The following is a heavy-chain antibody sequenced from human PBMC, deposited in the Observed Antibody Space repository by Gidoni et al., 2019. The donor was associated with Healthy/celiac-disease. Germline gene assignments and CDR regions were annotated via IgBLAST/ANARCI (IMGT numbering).Heavy chain of an antibody. V-gene: IGHV4-34*01. J-gene: IGHJ5*02. Sequence: QVQLQQWGAGLLKPSEPLSLTCAVYGGSSSGYYGSWIRQPPGKGLEWIGEINHSGSTNYNPSLKSRVTISVDTSKNQFSLKLSSVTAADTAVYYCARKRNFWSGYYSYNWFDPWGQGTLVTVSS. CDR2: INHSGST. CDR1: GGSSSGYY. CDR3: ARKRNFWSGYYSYNWFDP. D-gene: IGHD3-3*01.